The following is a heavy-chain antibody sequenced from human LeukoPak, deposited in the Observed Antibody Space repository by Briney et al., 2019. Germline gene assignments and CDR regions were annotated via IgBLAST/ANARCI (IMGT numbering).Heavy chain of an antibody. CDR3: ARAGPNWGDAVGGGFDY. CDR2: ISSSSSYI. J-gene: IGHJ4*02. V-gene: IGHV3-21*01. D-gene: IGHD7-27*01. Sequence: NPGGSLRLSCAASGFTFSSYSMNWVRQAPGKGLEWVSSISSSSSYIYYADSVKGRFTISRDNSKNTLYLQMNSLRAEDTAVYYCARAGPNWGDAVGGGFDYWGQGTLVTVSS. CDR1: GFTFSSYS.